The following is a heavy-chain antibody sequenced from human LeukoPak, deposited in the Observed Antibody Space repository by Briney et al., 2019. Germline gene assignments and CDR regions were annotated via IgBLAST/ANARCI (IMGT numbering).Heavy chain of an antibody. D-gene: IGHD3-9*01. Sequence: SQTLSLTCTVSGGSLSSGDYYWSWIRQPPGTGLEWIGYIYYSGSTYYNPSLKSRVTISVDTSKNQFSLKLSSVTAADTAVYYCAREGPDILTGYYEDYWGQGTLVTVSS. CDR3: AREGPDILTGYYEDY. V-gene: IGHV4-30-4*01. J-gene: IGHJ4*02. CDR2: IYYSGST. CDR1: GGSLSSGDYY.